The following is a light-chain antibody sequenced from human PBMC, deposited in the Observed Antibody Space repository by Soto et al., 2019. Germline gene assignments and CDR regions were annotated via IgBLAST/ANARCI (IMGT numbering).Light chain of an antibody. Sequence: EIVSTQSPATLCVSPWERATLSCRASQSVRSHLAWYQQKPGQAQRLLIYGASTRATGIPARFSGSGSGTEFTLTISSLQSEDFAVYYCQQYSNWPPFTFGQGTRLENK. CDR2: GAS. CDR3: QQYSNWPPFT. CDR1: QSVRSH. V-gene: IGKV3-15*01. J-gene: IGKJ5*01.